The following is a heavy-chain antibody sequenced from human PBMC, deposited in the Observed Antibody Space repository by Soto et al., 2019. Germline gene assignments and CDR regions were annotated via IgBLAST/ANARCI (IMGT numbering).Heavy chain of an antibody. CDR1: GYTFTSYG. CDR2: ISAYNGNT. J-gene: IGHJ6*02. Sequence: ASVKVSCKASGYTFTSYGISWVRQAPGQGLEWMGWISAYNGNTNYAQKLQGRVTMTTDTSTSTAYMELRSLRSDDTAVYYCARDDVWQLHQINGYWGQGTTVTVSS. CDR3: ARDDVWQLHQINGY. V-gene: IGHV1-18*01. D-gene: IGHD6-6*01.